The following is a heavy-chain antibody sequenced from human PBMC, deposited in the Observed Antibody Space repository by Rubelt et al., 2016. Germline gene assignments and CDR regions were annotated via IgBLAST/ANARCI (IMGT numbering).Heavy chain of an antibody. CDR1: GGTFRSYA. CDR2: IIPIFGTA. Sequence: QVQLVQSGAEVKKHGSSVMVSCKASGGTFRSYAISWVRQAPVQGLEWMGGIIPIFGTATYAQKFQGRVTIIADESTSTSYMELSSLRSEDTAVYYCAKGHSNLDYWGQGTLVTVSS. J-gene: IGHJ4*02. V-gene: IGHV1-69*01. CDR3: AKGHSNLDY. D-gene: IGHD6-13*01.